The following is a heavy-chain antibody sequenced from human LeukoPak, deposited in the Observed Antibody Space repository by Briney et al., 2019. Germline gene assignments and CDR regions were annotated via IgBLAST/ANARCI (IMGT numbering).Heavy chain of an antibody. J-gene: IGHJ6*02. V-gene: IGHV1-46*01. D-gene: IGHD3-10*01. Sequence: ASVKVSCKASGYTFTSYYMHWVRQAPGQGLEWMGIINPSGGSTSYAQKFQGRVTMTRDTSTSTVYMELSSLRSEDTAVYYCALRAYGSGSYYMFPDYGMDVWGQGTTVTVSS. CDR1: GYTFTSYY. CDR2: INPSGGST. CDR3: ALRAYGSGSYYMFPDYGMDV.